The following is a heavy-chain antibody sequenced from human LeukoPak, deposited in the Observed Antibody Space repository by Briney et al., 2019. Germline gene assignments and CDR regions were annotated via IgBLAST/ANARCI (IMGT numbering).Heavy chain of an antibody. CDR1: GFTFSSYS. Sequence: GGSLRLSCAASGFTFSSYSMNWVRQAPGTGLEWVSSISSSSSYIYYADSVKGRFTISRDNAKNSLYLQMNSLRAEDTAVYYCARTIFGVVIIPYFDYWGQGTLVTVSS. CDR2: ISSSSSYI. V-gene: IGHV3-21*01. CDR3: ARTIFGVVIIPYFDY. D-gene: IGHD3-3*01. J-gene: IGHJ4*02.